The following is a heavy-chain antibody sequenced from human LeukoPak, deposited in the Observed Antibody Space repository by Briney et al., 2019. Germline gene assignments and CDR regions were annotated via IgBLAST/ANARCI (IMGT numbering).Heavy chain of an antibody. CDR2: ISAYNGNT. Sequence: ASVKVSCKASGYTFTSYGISWVRQAPGQGLEWMGWISAYNGNTNYAQKLQGRVTMTTDTSTSTAYMELSSLRSEDTAVYYCARVSRGAAGEYFQHWGQGTLVTVSS. CDR1: GYTFTSYG. CDR3: ARVSRGAAGEYFQH. D-gene: IGHD6-13*01. V-gene: IGHV1-18*01. J-gene: IGHJ1*01.